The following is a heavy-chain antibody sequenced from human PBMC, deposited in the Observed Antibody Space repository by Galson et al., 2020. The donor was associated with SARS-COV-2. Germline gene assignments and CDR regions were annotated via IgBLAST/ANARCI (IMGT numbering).Heavy chain of an antibody. D-gene: IGHD1-26*01. V-gene: IGHV3-30*01. CDR2: ISYDGSNK. Sequence: GESLKISCAASGFTFSSYAMHWVRQAPGKGLEWVAVISYDGSNKYYADSVKGRFTISRDNSKNTLYLQMNSLRAEDTAVYYCARDRGGSYTGAFDIWGQGTMVTVSS. CDR1: GFTFSSYA. CDR3: ARDRGGSYTGAFDI. J-gene: IGHJ3*02.